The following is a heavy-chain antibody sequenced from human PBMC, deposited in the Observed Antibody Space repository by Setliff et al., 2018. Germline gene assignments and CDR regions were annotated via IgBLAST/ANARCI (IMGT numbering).Heavy chain of an antibody. Sequence: ASVKVSCKASGGTFSSYAISWVRQAPGQGLEWMGWMNPNSGNTGYAQKFQGRVTMTRNTSISTAYMELRSLRSDDTAVYYCARVTIAVAGYFDFWGQGTLVTVSS. CDR1: GGTFSSYA. CDR3: ARVTIAVAGYFDF. J-gene: IGHJ4*02. D-gene: IGHD6-19*01. CDR2: MNPNSGNT. V-gene: IGHV1-8*02.